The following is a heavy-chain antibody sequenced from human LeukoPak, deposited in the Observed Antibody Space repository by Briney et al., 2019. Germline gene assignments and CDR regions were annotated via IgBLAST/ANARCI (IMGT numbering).Heavy chain of an antibody. Sequence: SGGSLRLSCAASGFTFTSYSMSWVRQAPGKGLEWVSGTSDRGDYTYYADSVKGRFTISRDSSKNTLFLQMNSLRAEGTALYFCARKAQYNGHYPLDYWGQGTLVTVSS. CDR3: ARKAQYNGHYPLDY. CDR2: TSDRGDYT. J-gene: IGHJ4*02. D-gene: IGHD1-7*01. V-gene: IGHV3-23*01. CDR1: GFTFTSYS.